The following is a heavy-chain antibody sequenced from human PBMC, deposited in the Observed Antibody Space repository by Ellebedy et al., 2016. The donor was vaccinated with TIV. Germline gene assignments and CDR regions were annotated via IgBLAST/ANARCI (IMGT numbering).Heavy chain of an antibody. J-gene: IGHJ4*02. CDR3: ARLISPPLIAVAGQWFDY. V-gene: IGHV4-59*08. CDR2: IYYSGST. Sequence: SETLSLTXTVSGGSISSYYWSWIRQPPGKGLEWIGYIYYSGSTNYNPSLKSRVTISVDTSKNQFSLKLSSVTAADTAVYYCARLISPPLIAVAGQWFDYWGQGTLVTVSS. D-gene: IGHD6-19*01. CDR1: GGSISSYY.